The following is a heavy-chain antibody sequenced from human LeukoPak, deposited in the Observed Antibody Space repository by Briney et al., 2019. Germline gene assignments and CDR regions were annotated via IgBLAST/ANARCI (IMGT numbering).Heavy chain of an antibody. CDR1: GGPISSYF. Sequence: SSETLSLTCTVSGGPISSYFWRWIRQPPGKAREWIGNLYYSGSTNYNLPLKSRVTIKGDTSKNEFSLKLSSVTAADTAVYYCARVSRWAFDYWGQGTLVTVSS. V-gene: IGHV4-59*01. CDR2: LYYSGST. J-gene: IGHJ4*02. D-gene: IGHD6-13*01. CDR3: ARVSRWAFDY.